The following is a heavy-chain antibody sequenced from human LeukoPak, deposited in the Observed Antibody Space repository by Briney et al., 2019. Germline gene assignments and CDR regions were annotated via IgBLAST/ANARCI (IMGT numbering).Heavy chain of an antibody. Sequence: PGGSLRLSCAASGLIFRNYAMTWVRQAPGKGLEWVSTVSGKGDETFYADSVKSRFTLSGDNSKNAFYLQMNSLRAEDTAVYYCAKGGHYSFFDSWGQGTLVTVSS. CDR3: AKGGHYSFFDS. CDR1: GLIFRNYA. J-gene: IGHJ5*01. CDR2: VSGKGDET. V-gene: IGHV3-23*01. D-gene: IGHD3-10*01.